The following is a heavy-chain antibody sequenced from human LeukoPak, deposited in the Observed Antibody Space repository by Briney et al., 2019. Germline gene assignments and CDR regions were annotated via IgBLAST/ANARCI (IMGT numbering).Heavy chain of an antibody. CDR1: GGSISSYY. D-gene: IGHD6-19*01. CDR3: ATAIAVANDAFDI. CDR2: INYSGST. Sequence: SETLSLTCTVSGGSISSYYWSWIRQPPGKGLEWIGYINYSGSTNYNPSLKSRVTISVDTSKNQFSLKLSSVTAADAAVYYCATAIAVANDAFDIWGQGTIVTVSS. J-gene: IGHJ3*02. V-gene: IGHV4-59*01.